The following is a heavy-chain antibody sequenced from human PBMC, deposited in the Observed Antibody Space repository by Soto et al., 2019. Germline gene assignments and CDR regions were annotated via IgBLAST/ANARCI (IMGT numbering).Heavy chain of an antibody. CDR1: GYTFTSYA. CDR3: ARSDSMVRGVIITGFDY. CDR2: INAGNGNT. D-gene: IGHD3-10*01. J-gene: IGHJ4*02. V-gene: IGHV1-3*01. Sequence: GSSVKVSFKGSGYTFTSYAMHWVRQAPGQRLEWMGWINAGNGNTKYSQKFQGRVTITRDTSASTAYMELSSLRSEGTAVYYCARSDSMVRGVIITGFDYWGQGTLVTVSS.